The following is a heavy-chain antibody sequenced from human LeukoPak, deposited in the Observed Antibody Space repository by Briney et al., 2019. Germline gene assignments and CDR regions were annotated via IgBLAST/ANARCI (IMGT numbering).Heavy chain of an antibody. D-gene: IGHD3-22*01. CDR2: ISTYNGNR. CDR1: GYTFSAYG. J-gene: IGHJ4*02. V-gene: IGHV1-18*01. CDR3: VRSDNSGYYPRTLDY. Sequence: GASVKVSCKASGYTFSAYGFSWVRQAPGQGLEWMGWISTYNGNRNYAQKFQGRVTMTTETSTSTAYMDLRSLRSDDTAMYYCVRSDNSGYYPRTLDYWGQGTLVTVSS.